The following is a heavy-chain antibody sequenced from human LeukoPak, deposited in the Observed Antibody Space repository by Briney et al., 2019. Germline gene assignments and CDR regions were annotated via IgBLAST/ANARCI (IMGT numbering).Heavy chain of an antibody. Sequence: PGGSLRLSCAASGFTFSSYEMIWVRQAPGKGLEWVSYISSSGSTIYYADSVKGRFTISRDNAKNSLYLQMNSLRAEDTAVYYCARDSYYYDSSGYYYFDYWGQGTLVTVSS. CDR2: ISSSGSTI. CDR1: GFTFSSYE. V-gene: IGHV3-48*03. CDR3: ARDSYYYDSSGYYYFDY. J-gene: IGHJ4*02. D-gene: IGHD3-22*01.